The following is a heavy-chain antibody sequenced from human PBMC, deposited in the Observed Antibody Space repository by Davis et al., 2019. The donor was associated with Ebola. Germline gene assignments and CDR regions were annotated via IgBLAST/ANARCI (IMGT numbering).Heavy chain of an antibody. Sequence: ASVKVSCKASGYTFTSYGISWVRQAPGQGLEWMGWISAYNGNTNYAQKLQGRVTMTTDTSTSTAYMELRSLRSDDTAVYYCAREGSPWGYGSGSYWYYGMDVWGQGTTVTVSS. CDR1: GYTFTSYG. CDR2: ISAYNGNT. D-gene: IGHD3-10*01. V-gene: IGHV1-18*01. J-gene: IGHJ6*02. CDR3: AREGSPWGYGSGSYWYYGMDV.